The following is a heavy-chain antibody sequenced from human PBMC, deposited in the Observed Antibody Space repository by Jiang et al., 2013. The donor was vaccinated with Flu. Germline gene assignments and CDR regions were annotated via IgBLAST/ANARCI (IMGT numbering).Heavy chain of an antibody. D-gene: IGHD2-15*01. CDR2: IIPIFGTA. CDR3: ARGPKGVVVAPIDY. J-gene: IGHJ4*02. V-gene: IGHV1-69*01. Sequence: SGAEVKKPGSSVKVSRKASGGTFSSYAISWVRQAPGQGLEWMGGIIPIFGTANYAQKFQGRVTITADESTSTAYMELSSLRSEDTAVYYCARGPKGVVVAPIDYWGQGTLVTVSS. CDR1: GGTFSSYA.